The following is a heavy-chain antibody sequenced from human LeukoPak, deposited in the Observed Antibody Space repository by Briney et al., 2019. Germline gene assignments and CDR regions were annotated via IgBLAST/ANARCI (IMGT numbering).Heavy chain of an antibody. CDR1: GFTFSSYS. D-gene: IGHD2-8*02. J-gene: IGHJ3*02. Sequence: GSLRLSCAASGFTFSSYSMNWVRQAPGKGLEWVSGINWNGGSTGYADSVKGRFTISRDNAKNSLYLQMNSLRAEDTALYYCASSGLLVRAFDIWGQGTMVTVSS. CDR3: ASSGLLVRAFDI. V-gene: IGHV3-20*04. CDR2: INWNGGST.